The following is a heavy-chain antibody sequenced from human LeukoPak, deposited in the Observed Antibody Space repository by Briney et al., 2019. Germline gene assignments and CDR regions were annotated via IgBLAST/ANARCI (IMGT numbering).Heavy chain of an antibody. J-gene: IGHJ3*02. V-gene: IGHV4-30-2*01. CDR3: VGATYYYDSSDDDAFDI. D-gene: IGHD3-22*01. CDR2: IHHSGST. Sequence: QSSETPSLTCTVSGGSLSSSSYSWSWIRQPPGKGLEWIGYIHHSGSTYYNPSLKSRVTISVDRSKNQFSLKLSSVTAADTAVYYCVGATYYYDSSDDDAFDIWGQGTMVTVSS. CDR1: GGSLSSSSYS.